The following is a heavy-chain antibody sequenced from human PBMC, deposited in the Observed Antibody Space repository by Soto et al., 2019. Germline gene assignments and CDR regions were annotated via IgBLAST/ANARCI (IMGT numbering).Heavy chain of an antibody. CDR3: ARALGLYFVLVPAAIRDYYYYYGMDV. V-gene: IGHV3-33*01. J-gene: IGHJ6*02. CDR1: GFTFSSYG. Sequence: TGGSLRLSCAASGFTFSSYGMHWVRQAPGKGQEWVAVRWYDGSNKYYADSVKGRFTISRDNSKNTLYLQMNRLRAEDTAVYYCARALGLYFVLVPAAIRDYYYYYGMDVWGQGTTVTVSS. CDR2: RWYDGSNK. D-gene: IGHD2-2*02.